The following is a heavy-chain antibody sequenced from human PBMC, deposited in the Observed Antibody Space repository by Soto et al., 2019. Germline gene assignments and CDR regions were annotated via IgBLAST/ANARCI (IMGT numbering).Heavy chain of an antibody. Sequence: QVPLVQSGAEVKKPGSSVKVSCKASGGTFSSYAISWVRQAPGQGLEWMGGIIPIFGTANYAQKFQGRVTITADESTSTAYMELSSLRSEDTAVYYCARDRPLYSSSSYYYGMDVWGQGTTVTVSS. V-gene: IGHV1-69*01. J-gene: IGHJ6*02. CDR2: IIPIFGTA. CDR3: ARDRPLYSSSSYYYGMDV. CDR1: GGTFSSYA. D-gene: IGHD6-6*01.